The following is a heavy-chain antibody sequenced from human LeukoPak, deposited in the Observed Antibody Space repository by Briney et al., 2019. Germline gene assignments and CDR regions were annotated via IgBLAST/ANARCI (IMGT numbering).Heavy chain of an antibody. CDR3: ARSSGYVTLDY. Sequence: GGSLRLSCAASGFTVSSNYMSWVRQAPGKGLEWVSVIYSGGSTYYADSVKGRFTISRDNSKNTLYLQMNSLRAEDTAVYYCARSSGYVTLDYWGQGTLVTVSS. V-gene: IGHV3-66*01. J-gene: IGHJ4*02. CDR2: IYSGGST. CDR1: GFTVSSNY. D-gene: IGHD5-12*01.